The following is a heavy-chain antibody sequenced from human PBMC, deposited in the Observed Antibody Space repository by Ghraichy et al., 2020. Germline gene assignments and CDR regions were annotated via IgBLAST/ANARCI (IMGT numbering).Heavy chain of an antibody. CDR3: ARVPPNSGWYSGIDY. CDR2: INPSGGST. J-gene: IGHJ4*02. D-gene: IGHD6-19*01. CDR1: GYTFTSYY. Sequence: ASVKVSCKASGYTFTSYYMHWVRQAPGQGLEWMGIINPSGGSTSYAQKFQGRVTMTRDTSTSTVYMELSSLRSEDTAVYYCARVPPNSGWYSGIDYWGQGTLVTVSS. V-gene: IGHV1-46*03.